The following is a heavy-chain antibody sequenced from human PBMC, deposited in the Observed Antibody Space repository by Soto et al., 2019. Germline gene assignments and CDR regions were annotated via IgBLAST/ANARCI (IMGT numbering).Heavy chain of an antibody. CDR2: IYYSGST. CDR3: ARTALGWLDP. J-gene: IGHJ5*02. CDR1: GGSISSYY. D-gene: IGHD2-21*02. Sequence: SETLSLTCTVSGGSISSYYWSWIRQPPGKGLEWIGYIYYSGSTNYNPSLKSRVTISVDTSKNQFSLKLSSVTAADTAVYYCARTALGWLDPWGQGNLVTVSS. V-gene: IGHV4-59*01.